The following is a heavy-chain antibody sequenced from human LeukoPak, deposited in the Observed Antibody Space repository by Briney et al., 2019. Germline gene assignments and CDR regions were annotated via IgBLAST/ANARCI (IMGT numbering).Heavy chain of an antibody. Sequence: SETLSLTCTVSGGSISSYYWSWIRQPPGKGLEWIGYIYYSGSTNYNPSLKSRVTISLDTSKNQFSLKLSSVTAADTAVYYCARVDVYNWNYRVFDYWGQGTLVTVSS. J-gene: IGHJ4*02. D-gene: IGHD1-7*01. V-gene: IGHV4-59*01. CDR2: IYYSGST. CDR1: GGSISSYY. CDR3: ARVDVYNWNYRVFDY.